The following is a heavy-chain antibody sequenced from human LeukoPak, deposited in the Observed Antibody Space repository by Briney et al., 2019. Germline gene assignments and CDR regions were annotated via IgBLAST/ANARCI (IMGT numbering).Heavy chain of an antibody. CDR2: ISYDGGNK. CDR1: GFTFSSYG. V-gene: IGHV3-30*03. CDR3: ARMAWDGDYVDGY. Sequence: GRSLILSCAASGFTFSSYGMHWVRQAPGKGLEWVAVISYDGGNKYYADSAKGRFTISRDNSKNTLYLQMNSLRAEDTAVYFCARMAWDGDYVDGYWGQGTLVTVSS. D-gene: IGHD4-17*01. J-gene: IGHJ4*02.